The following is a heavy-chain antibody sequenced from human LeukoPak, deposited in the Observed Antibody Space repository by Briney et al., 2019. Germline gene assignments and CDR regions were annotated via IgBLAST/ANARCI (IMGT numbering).Heavy chain of an antibody. CDR2: INTDGTVT. J-gene: IGHJ4*02. D-gene: IGHD6-19*01. V-gene: IGHV3-74*01. Sequence: PGGSLTLSCAASGFTFSKYWMLWVRQAPGKGLESVSRINTDGTVTTYADSVKGRFTVSRDNAHNTMFLQMNSVRDEDTAVYYCATKQWLAPPPDSWGQGTPVTVSS. CDR1: GFTFSKYW. CDR3: ATKQWLAPPPDS.